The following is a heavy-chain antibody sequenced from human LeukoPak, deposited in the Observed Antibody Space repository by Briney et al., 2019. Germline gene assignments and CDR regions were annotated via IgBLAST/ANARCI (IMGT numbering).Heavy chain of an antibody. V-gene: IGHV3-23*01. CDR2: ISGSGGST. CDR1: GFTFSSYA. D-gene: IGHD6-19*01. Sequence: GGSLRLSCAASGFTFSSYAMSWVRQAPGKGLEWVSAISGSGGSTYYADSVKGRFTLSRDNSKNTLYLQMNSLRAADTAIYYCAKTVSSGWAYYYYGMDVWGQGTTVTVSS. J-gene: IGHJ6*02. CDR3: AKTVSSGWAYYYYGMDV.